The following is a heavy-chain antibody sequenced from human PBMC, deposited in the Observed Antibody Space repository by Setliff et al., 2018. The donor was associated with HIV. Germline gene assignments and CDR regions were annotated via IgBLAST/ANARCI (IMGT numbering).Heavy chain of an antibody. V-gene: IGHV3-74*01. D-gene: IGHD3-22*01. J-gene: IGHJ4*02. CDR3: ARAHYFDSGAYSDY. CDR2: IDSDGSGT. Sequence: LRLSCVVSGFTFSRFWMHWVRQVPGKGLVWVSRIDSDGSGTSYADFVKGRFTISRDNSKNTVYLQMNSLTAEDTAVYYCARAHYFDSGAYSDYWGQGALVTVSS. CDR1: GFTFSRFW.